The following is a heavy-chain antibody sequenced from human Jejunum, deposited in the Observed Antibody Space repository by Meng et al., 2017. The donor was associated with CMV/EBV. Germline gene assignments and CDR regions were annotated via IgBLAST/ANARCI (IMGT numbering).Heavy chain of an antibody. CDR2: NSYNGKT. D-gene: IGHD2-15*01. CDR3: ARESMVAVSRYYYYVMDV. CDR1: ANYY. Sequence: ANYYWSGVRQPAEKGLGWIGYNSYNGKTNYNPYLKSRVTITGDTSKNQFSLKLSSVTAADTALYYCARESMVAVSRYYYYVMDVWGQGTTVTVSS. J-gene: IGHJ6*02. V-gene: IGHV4-61*01.